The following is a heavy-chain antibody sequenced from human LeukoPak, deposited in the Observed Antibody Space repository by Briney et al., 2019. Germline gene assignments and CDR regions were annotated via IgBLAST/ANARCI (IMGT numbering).Heavy chain of an antibody. D-gene: IGHD3-10*01. Sequence: ASVKVSCKASGYTFTSYGISWVRQAPGQGLEWMGWISAYNGNTNYAQKLQGRVTMTTDTSTSTANMELRSLRSDDTAVYYCASSDSFHYYGSGSYDYWGQGTLVTVSS. CDR2: ISAYNGNT. CDR1: GYTFTSYG. V-gene: IGHV1-18*01. CDR3: ASSDSFHYYGSGSYDY. J-gene: IGHJ4*02.